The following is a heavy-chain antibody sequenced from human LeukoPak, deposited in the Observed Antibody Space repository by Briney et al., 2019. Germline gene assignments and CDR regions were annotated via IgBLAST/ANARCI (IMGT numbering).Heavy chain of an antibody. V-gene: IGHV4-59*01. CDR3: AREPRRNDYFDY. D-gene: IGHD1-14*01. CDR1: GGSISSYY. CDR2: IYYSGST. J-gene: IGHJ4*02. Sequence: SETLSLTCTVSGGSISSYYWSWIRQPPGKGLEWIGYIYYSGSTNYNPSLKSRVTISVDTSKNQFSLKLSSVTAADTAVYYCAREPRRNDYFDYWGQGTLVTVSS.